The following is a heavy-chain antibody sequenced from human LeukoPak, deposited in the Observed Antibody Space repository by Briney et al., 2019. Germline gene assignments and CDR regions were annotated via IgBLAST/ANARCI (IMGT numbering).Heavy chain of an antibody. V-gene: IGHV3-23*01. CDR3: AKDWVSMVRGVSAFDI. Sequence: GGSLRLSCAASGFTFSSYAMSWVRQAPGKGLEWVSAISGSGGSTYYADSVKGRFTISRDNSKNTLYLQMNSLRAEDTAVYYCAKDWVSMVRGVSAFDIWGQGTMVTVSS. D-gene: IGHD3-10*01. CDR2: ISGSGGST. CDR1: GFTFSSYA. J-gene: IGHJ3*02.